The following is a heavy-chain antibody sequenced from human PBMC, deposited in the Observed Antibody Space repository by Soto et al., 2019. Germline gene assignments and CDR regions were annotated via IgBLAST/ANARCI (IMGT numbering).Heavy chain of an antibody. J-gene: IGHJ3*01. D-gene: IGHD3-10*01. CDR2: TYYRSKWFH. CDR3: ARGNAIDV. CDR1: GDSVSRDITS. V-gene: IGHV6-1*01. Sequence: QGQLQQSGPGLVKPSQTLSLTCAISGDSVSRDITSWNWIRQSPSRGLEWLGRTYYRSKWFHDYAASVKSRITINPDTSKNQFSLELNSMTPEDTAVYYCARGNAIDVWGQGTVVTVSS.